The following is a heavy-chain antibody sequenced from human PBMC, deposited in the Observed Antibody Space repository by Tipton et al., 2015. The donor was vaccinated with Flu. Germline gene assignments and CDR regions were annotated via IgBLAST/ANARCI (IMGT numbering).Heavy chain of an antibody. CDR3: ARSGSKGSSPDY. D-gene: IGHD6-13*01. V-gene: IGHV4-61*02. CDR2: IYTHVNT. J-gene: IGHJ4*02. CDR1: GDSISSGSYY. Sequence: TLSLTCTVSGDSISSGSYYWSWIRQPAGRGLEWIGRIYTHVNTNYNPSLKSRVTIAVDTSKNQFSLNLTSVTAADTAVYYCARSGSKGSSPDYWGQGTLVTVSS.